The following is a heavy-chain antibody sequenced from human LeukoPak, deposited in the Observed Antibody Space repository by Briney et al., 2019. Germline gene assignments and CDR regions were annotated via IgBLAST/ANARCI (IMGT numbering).Heavy chain of an antibody. V-gene: IGHV4-30-2*01. Sequence: SQTLSLTCAVSGGSISSGGYSWSWIRQPPGKGLEWIGYIYHSGSTYYNPSLKSRVTISVDRSKNQFSLKLSSVTAADTAVYYCARVRYCSSTSCYGAWFGPWGQGTLVTVSS. CDR3: ARVRYCSSTSCYGAWFGP. D-gene: IGHD2-2*01. CDR1: GGSISSGGYS. J-gene: IGHJ5*02. CDR2: IYHSGST.